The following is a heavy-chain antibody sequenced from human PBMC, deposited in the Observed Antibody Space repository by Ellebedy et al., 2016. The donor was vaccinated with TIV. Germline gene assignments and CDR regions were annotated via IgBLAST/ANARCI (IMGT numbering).Heavy chain of an antibody. J-gene: IGHJ5*02. CDR1: GFSFRSYW. Sequence: PGGSLRLSCVASGFSFRSYWMSWVRQAPGKGLEWVANIYQDGSVQYYLDSVKGRFTISRDNAINSLFLQMNSLRAGDTAVYYCARRGSYGDYAVQINSWFDPWGQGTPVTVAP. D-gene: IGHD4-17*01. CDR3: ARRGSYGDYAVQINSWFDP. V-gene: IGHV3-7*01. CDR2: IYQDGSVQ.